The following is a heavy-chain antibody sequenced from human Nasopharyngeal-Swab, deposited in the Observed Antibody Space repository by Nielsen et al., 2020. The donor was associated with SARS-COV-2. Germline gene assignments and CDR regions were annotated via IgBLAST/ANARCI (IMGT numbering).Heavy chain of an antibody. J-gene: IGHJ4*02. CDR3: VRPQDSSGWYGLDY. CDR2: IYPGDSDT. V-gene: IGHV5-51*01. D-gene: IGHD6-19*01. Sequence: VRQMPGKGLEWMGIIYPGDSDTRYSPSFQGQVTISADKSISTAYLQWSSLKASDTAMYYCVRPQDSSGWYGLDYWGQGTLVTVSS.